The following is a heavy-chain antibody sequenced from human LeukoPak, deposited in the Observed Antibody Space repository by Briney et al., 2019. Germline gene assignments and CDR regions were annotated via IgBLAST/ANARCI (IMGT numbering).Heavy chain of an antibody. J-gene: IGHJ6*02. D-gene: IGHD1-14*01. V-gene: IGHV4-31*03. CDR1: GGSISSGDYS. Sequence: PSQTLSLICIVSGGSISSGDYSWTWIRQHPGKGLEWFGYIYNSGSTSYKPSLKSRVTISEDTSQNQFSLKLSSVTAADTAVYYCARHTRNHGMEVWGQGTTVTVSS. CDR2: IYNSGST. CDR3: ARHTRNHGMEV.